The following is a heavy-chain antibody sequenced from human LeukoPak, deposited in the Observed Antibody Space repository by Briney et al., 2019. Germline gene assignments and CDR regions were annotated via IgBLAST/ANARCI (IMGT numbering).Heavy chain of an antibody. CDR1: GFTFSSYA. V-gene: IGHV3-23*01. J-gene: IGHJ5*02. CDR2: IVGNGGSA. Sequence: GGSLRLSCAASGFTFSSYAMHWVRQAPGKGLEWVSTIVGNGGSAYYADSVRGRFTISRDNSKNTLYLQMSSLRSEDTAVYYCARDRPSIAARPRWFDPWGQGTLVTVSS. D-gene: IGHD6-6*01. CDR3: ARDRPSIAARPRWFDP.